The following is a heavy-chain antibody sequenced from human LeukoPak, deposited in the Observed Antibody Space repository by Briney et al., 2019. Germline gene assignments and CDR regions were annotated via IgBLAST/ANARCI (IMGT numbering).Heavy chain of an antibody. CDR2: ISGGADGT. J-gene: IGHJ2*01. CDR3: AREVPYFDL. Sequence: PGGSLRLSCAASGFTFSIYAMTWVRQAPGKGLEWVSVISGGADGTHYADSAKGRFTISRDNSKDTLYLEMNSLRAEDTAVYYCAREVPYFDLWGRGTLITVSS. V-gene: IGHV3-23*01. CDR1: GFTFSIYA.